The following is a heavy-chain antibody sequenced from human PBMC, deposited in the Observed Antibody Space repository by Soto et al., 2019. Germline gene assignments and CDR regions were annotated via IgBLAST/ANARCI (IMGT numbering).Heavy chain of an antibody. CDR1: GFTFSNYD. CDR3: ARGREGIAAAGTADYFDY. CDR2: ISYDGSNK. V-gene: IGHV3-33*05. J-gene: IGHJ4*02. D-gene: IGHD6-13*01. Sequence: QVQLVESGGGVVQSGRSLRLSCAASGFTFSNYDMHWVRQAPGKGLEWVAVISYDGSNKYYADSVKGRFTISRDNSKNTLYLQMNSLRAEDTAVYYCARGREGIAAAGTADYFDYWGQGTLVTVSS.